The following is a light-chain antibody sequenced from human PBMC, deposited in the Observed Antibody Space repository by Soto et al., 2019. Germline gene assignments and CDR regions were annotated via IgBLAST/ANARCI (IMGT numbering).Light chain of an antibody. CDR2: EVS. J-gene: IGLJ1*01. V-gene: IGLV2-14*01. Sequence: QSALTQPASVSGSPGQSITISCTGIRSDIGGYNYVSWYQHHPGKAPKLIIFEVSDRPSGVSNRFSGSKSGNTASLTISGLQAEDEADYYCSSYTSSSTPYVFGTGTKLTVL. CDR3: SSYTSSSTPYV. CDR1: RSDIGGYNY.